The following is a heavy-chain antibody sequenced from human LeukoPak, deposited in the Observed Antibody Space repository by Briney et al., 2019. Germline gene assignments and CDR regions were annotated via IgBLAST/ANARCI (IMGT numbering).Heavy chain of an antibody. V-gene: IGHV4-4*07. CDR2: IYAGGST. J-gene: IGHJ6*02. D-gene: IGHD3-16*01. CDR3: ARANDYVGV. CDR1: GVSMSNYY. Sequence: SETLSLTCTVSGVSMSNYYWSWIRQPAGKELEWIVRIYAGGSTTYNPPLKSRVTMSVDTSNNQFSLSLSSVPAADTAVYYCARANDYVGVWGQGTRVTVPS.